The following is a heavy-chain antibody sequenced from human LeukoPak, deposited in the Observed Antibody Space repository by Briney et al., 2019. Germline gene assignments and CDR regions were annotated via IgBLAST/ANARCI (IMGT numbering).Heavy chain of an antibody. CDR1: GGTFSSYA. CDR2: IIPIFGTA. CDR3: AREGGTMVRGVINAFDI. J-gene: IGHJ3*02. Sequence: SVKVSCKASGGTFSSYAISWVRQAPGQGLEWMGGIIPIFGTANYAQKFQGGVTITADESTSTAYMELSSLRSEDTAVYYCAREGGTMVRGVINAFDIWGQGTMVTVSS. V-gene: IGHV1-69*13. D-gene: IGHD3-10*01.